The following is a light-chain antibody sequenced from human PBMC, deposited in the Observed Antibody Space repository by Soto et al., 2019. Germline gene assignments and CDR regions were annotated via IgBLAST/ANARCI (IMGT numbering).Light chain of an antibody. J-gene: IGKJ4*01. CDR1: QSVNTN. CDR3: QQCNNWPLT. Sequence: EIVMTQSPATLSVSPGDRATLSCRASQSVNTNLAWYQQKPGQAPRLLIYGASTRATGVPARFSGSASGTEFTLTISSLQSEDFALYYCQQCNNWPLTFGRGTRVEIK. CDR2: GAS. V-gene: IGKV3-15*01.